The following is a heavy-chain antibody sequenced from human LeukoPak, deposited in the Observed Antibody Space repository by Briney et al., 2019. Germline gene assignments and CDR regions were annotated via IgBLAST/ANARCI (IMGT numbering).Heavy chain of an antibody. CDR1: GGSISSGSYY. J-gene: IGHJ3*02. D-gene: IGHD3-3*01. V-gene: IGHV4-61*02. Sequence: SETLSLTCTVSGGSISSGSYYWSWIRQPAGKGLEWIGRIYTSGSTNYNPSLKSRVTISVDTSKNQFSLKLSSVTAADTAVYYCARAGITIFGVVMAGFDIWGQGTMVTVSS. CDR2: IYTSGST. CDR3: ARAGITIFGVVMAGFDI.